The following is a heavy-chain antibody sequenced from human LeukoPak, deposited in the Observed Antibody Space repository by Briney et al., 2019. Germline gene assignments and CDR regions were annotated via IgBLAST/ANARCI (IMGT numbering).Heavy chain of an antibody. V-gene: IGHV3-74*01. D-gene: IGHD3-10*01. CDR3: AGGSGSYPEY. CDR2: IKSDGSIT. J-gene: IGHJ4*02. Sequence: GGSLRLSCAASGFTFSSNWMHWVRQAPGKGLVWVSRIKSDGSITNYADSAKGRFTISRDNAKNTLYLQMNSLRAGDTAVYYCAGGSGSYPEYWGQGTLVTLSS. CDR1: GFTFSSNW.